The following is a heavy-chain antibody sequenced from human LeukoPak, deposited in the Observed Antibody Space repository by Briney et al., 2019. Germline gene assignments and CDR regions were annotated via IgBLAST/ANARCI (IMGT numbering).Heavy chain of an antibody. D-gene: IGHD4-11*01. CDR1: GGSFSGYY. CDR3: ARDATYSSIFDY. J-gene: IGHJ4*02. V-gene: IGHV4-34*01. CDR2: INHSGST. Sequence: PSETLSLTCAVYGGSFSGYYWSWIRQPPGKGLEWIGEINHSGSTNYNPSLKSRVTISVDTSKNQFSLKLSSVTAADTAVYYCARDATYSSIFDYWGQGTLVTVSS.